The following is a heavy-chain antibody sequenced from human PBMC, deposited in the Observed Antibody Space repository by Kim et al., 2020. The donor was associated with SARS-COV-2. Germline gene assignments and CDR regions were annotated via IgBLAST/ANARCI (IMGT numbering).Heavy chain of an antibody. D-gene: IGHD2-2*01. CDR3: AREGIVVVPAAEYYYYYYGMDV. V-gene: IGHV1-8*01. CDR1: GYTFTSYD. Sequence: ASVKVSCKASGYTFTSYDINWVRQATGQGLEWMGWMNPNSGNTGYAQKFQGRVTMTRNTSISTAYMELSSLRSEDTAVYYCAREGIVVVPAAEYYYYYYGMDVWGQGTTVTVSS. J-gene: IGHJ6*02. CDR2: MNPNSGNT.